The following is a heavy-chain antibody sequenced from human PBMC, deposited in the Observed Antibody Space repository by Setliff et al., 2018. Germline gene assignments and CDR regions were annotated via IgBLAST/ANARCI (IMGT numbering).Heavy chain of an antibody. CDR1: GFTFSDHY. CDR3: GSGLHSDYPDY. J-gene: IGHJ4*01. CDR2: ISSIGRLI. Sequence: PGGSLRLSCAASGFTFSDHYMDWVRQAPGKGLEWISYISSIGRLIHYADSVKGRFTVFRGNAGNSVHLQMNNLRVDDAAIYYCGSGLHSDYPDYWGQGTLVTVSS. D-gene: IGHD2-15*01. V-gene: IGHV3-11*01.